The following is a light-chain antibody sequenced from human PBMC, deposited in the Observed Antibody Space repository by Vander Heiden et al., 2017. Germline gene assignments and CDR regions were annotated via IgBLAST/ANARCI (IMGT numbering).Light chain of an antibody. CDR1: QSLLHSNGYNY. Sequence: DIVMTQSPFFLPVTPGEPAPISCRSSQSLLHSNGYNYLNWYLQKPGQSPQLLIYLGSNRASGVPDRFSGSGSGTDFTLKISRVEAEDVGVYYCMQGLQTPWTFGQGTKVETK. CDR2: LGS. CDR3: MQGLQTPWT. V-gene: IGKV2-28*01. J-gene: IGKJ1*01.